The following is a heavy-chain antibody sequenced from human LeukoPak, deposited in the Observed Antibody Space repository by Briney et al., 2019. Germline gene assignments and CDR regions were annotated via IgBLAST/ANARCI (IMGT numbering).Heavy chain of an antibody. V-gene: IGHV1-2*02. CDR3: ARGDTAMVFSYYYGMDV. Sequence: ASVKVSCKASGYTFTGYYMHWVRQAPGQGLEWMGWINPNSGGTNYAQKFQGRVTMTRDTSISTAYIELSRLRSDDAAVYYCARGDTAMVFSYYYGMDVWGQGTTVTVSS. D-gene: IGHD5-18*01. CDR2: INPNSGGT. CDR1: GYTFTGYY. J-gene: IGHJ6*02.